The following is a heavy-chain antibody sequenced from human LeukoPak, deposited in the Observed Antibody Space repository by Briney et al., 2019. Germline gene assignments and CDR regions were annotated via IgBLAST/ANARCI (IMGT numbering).Heavy chain of an antibody. D-gene: IGHD2-21*02. CDR2: IRSKANSYAT. Sequence: GGSLRLPCAASGFTFSGSAMHWVRQASGKGLEWVGRIRSKANSYATAYAASVKGRFTISRDDSKNTAYLQMNSLKTEDTAVYYCTRLVTAPDPWGQGTLVTVSS. CDR3: TRLVTAPDP. J-gene: IGHJ5*02. CDR1: GFTFSGSA. V-gene: IGHV3-73*01.